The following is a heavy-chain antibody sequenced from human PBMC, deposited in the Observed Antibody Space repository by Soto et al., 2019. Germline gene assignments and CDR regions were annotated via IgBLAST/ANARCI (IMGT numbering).Heavy chain of an antibody. V-gene: IGHV1-3*01. Sequence: ASGRVSCKGSGYTVTSYAMHGVRQAPGQRLEWMGWINAGNGNTKYSQKFQGRVTITRDTSASTAYMELSSLRSEDTAVYYCARGYPFPFDPWGQGTLVTVSS. CDR3: ARGYPFPFDP. D-gene: IGHD1-26*01. J-gene: IGHJ5*02. CDR2: INAGNGNT. CDR1: GYTVTSYA.